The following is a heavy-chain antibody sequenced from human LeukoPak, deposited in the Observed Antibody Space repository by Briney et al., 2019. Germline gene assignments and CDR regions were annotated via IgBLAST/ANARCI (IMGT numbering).Heavy chain of an antibody. J-gene: IGHJ4*02. CDR3: ARAQYMVRGVMAPRARHKAKYFDY. CDR2: VYYDGIN. CDR1: GGSINNTLFY. V-gene: IGHV4-39*07. D-gene: IGHD3-10*01. Sequence: SETLSLTCTVSGGSINNTLFYWGWIRQPPGKGLEWIGTVYYDGINYSSPSLKSRVATSVDTSKNQFSLRLSSVTAADTAVYYCARAQYMVRGVMAPRARHKAKYFDYWGQGTLVTVSS.